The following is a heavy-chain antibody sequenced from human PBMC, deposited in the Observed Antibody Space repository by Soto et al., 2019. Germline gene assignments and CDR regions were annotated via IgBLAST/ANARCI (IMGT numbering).Heavy chain of an antibody. J-gene: IGHJ6*02. CDR2: ISAYNGNT. V-gene: IGHV1-18*01. CDR3: AREGPAPYYYSGMDV. Sequence: QVQLVQSGGEVKKPGASVKVSCKTSGYSFTTYGISWVRQAPGQGLEWMGWISAYNGNTNYAQKRQDRVTMTTDTSTSTAYMELRSLRSDDTAVYYCAREGPAPYYYSGMDVWGQGSTVTVSS. CDR1: GYSFTTYG.